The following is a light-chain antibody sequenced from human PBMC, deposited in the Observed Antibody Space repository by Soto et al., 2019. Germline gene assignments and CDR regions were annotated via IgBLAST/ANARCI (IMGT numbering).Light chain of an antibody. CDR1: QSVSSN. V-gene: IGKV3-15*01. CDR3: QQYNNWPPLIT. Sequence: EIVMTQSPATLSVSPGERATLSCRASQSVSSNLAWYQQKPGQAPRLLIYAASTRATGIPARFSGSGSGTEFTLTISSLQSEDFAVYYCQQYNNWPPLITFGQGTRLEIK. CDR2: AAS. J-gene: IGKJ5*01.